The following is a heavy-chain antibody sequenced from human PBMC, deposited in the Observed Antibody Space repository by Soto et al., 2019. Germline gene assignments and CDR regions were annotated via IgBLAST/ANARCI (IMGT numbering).Heavy chain of an antibody. CDR3: AASYGSGYRACDY. CDR1: GDTFSFYT. D-gene: IGHD3-10*01. CDR2: INPIVSMS. J-gene: IGHJ4*02. V-gene: IGHV1-69*02. Sequence: QVQLVQSGTEVKKPGSSVKVSCKASGDTFSFYTINWVRQAPGLGLEWVGRINPIVSMSNYAQKFQGRVSTTSDKSTSTAYMELRRLRSDDTAMDFCAASYGSGYRACDYWVQGALCIFSS.